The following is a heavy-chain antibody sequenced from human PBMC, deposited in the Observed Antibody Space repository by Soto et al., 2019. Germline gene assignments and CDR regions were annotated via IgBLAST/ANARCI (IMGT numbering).Heavy chain of an antibody. V-gene: IGHV1-2*04. CDR2: INPNSGGT. CDR1: GYTFTSYG. CDR3: ARGEGGPRWGSIDY. J-gene: IGHJ4*02. D-gene: IGHD2-21*01. Sequence: GASVKVSCKASGYTFTSYGISWMRQAPGQGLEWMGWINPNSGGTNYAQKFQGWVTMTRDTSISTAYMELSRLRSDDTAVYYCARGEGGPRWGSIDYWGQGTLVTVSS.